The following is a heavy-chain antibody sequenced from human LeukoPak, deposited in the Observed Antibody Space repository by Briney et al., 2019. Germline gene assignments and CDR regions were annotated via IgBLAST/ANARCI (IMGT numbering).Heavy chain of an antibody. D-gene: IGHD2-15*01. V-gene: IGHV3-23*01. Sequence: GGSLRPSCAAFGITFSNFPMSWVRQAPGKGLEWVSAITWTGGTTYYADSVKGRFTISRDISKNTLDLQMNTLRAEDTAVYYCAKGMSCDGGSCSNFESWGQGTLVTVSS. CDR2: ITWTGGTT. CDR3: AKGMSCDGGSCSNFES. CDR1: GITFSNFP. J-gene: IGHJ4*02.